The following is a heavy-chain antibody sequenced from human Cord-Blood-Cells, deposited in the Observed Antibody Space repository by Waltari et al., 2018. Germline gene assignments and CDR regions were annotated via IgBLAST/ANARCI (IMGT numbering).Heavy chain of an antibody. Sequence: QVQLVQSGAEVKKPGASVKVSCKASGYTFTSYGISWVRQAPGQGLEWMGWISAYNGNTNDAQKLQGRVPMTTDTSTSTAYMELRRLRSDDTAVYYCARVGGAAGSGGWFDPWGQGTLVTVSS. D-gene: IGHD6-13*01. J-gene: IGHJ5*02. CDR3: ARVGGAAGSGGWFDP. V-gene: IGHV1-18*01. CDR1: GYTFTSYG. CDR2: ISAYNGNT.